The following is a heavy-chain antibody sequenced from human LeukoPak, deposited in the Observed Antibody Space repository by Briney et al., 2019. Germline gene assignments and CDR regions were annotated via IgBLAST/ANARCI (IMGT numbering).Heavy chain of an antibody. D-gene: IGHD3-10*01. CDR1: GFIFSDST. CDR3: TRGRYGSGSFDY. CDR2: IGSGANGFAT. J-gene: IGHJ4*02. Sequence: GSLRLSCAPSGFIFSDSTMHWVRQAPGRGPEWIGRIGSGANGFATKYRDSVKGRFTISRDDSRNMAYLQMNSLKIDDSGVYYCTRGRYGSGSFDYWGQGTLVSVSS. V-gene: IGHV3-73*01.